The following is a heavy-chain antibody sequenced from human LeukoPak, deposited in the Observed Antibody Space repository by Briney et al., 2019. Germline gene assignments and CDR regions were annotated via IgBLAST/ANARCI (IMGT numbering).Heavy chain of an antibody. D-gene: IGHD2-15*01. J-gene: IGHJ4*02. CDR2: ISAYNGNT. Sequence: ASVKVSCKASGYTFTSYGISWVRHAPGQGLEWMGWISAYNGNTNYAQKLQGRVTMTTDTSTSTAYMELRSLRSDDTAVYYCARPPQKIRYCSGGSCQFPFDYWGQGTLVTVSS. V-gene: IGHV1-18*01. CDR3: ARPPQKIRYCSGGSCQFPFDY. CDR1: GYTFTSYG.